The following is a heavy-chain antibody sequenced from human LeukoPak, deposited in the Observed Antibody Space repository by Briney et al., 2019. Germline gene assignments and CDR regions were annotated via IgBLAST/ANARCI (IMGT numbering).Heavy chain of an antibody. J-gene: IGHJ4*02. CDR2: ISAYNGNT. CDR3: ARAGELNDYVGNYRGVPDY. Sequence: ASVKVSCKASGYTFTSYGISWVRQAPGQGLEWMGWISAYNGNTNYAQKLQGRVTMTTDTSTSTAYMELRSLRSDDTAVYYCARAGELNDYVGNYRGVPDYWGQGTLVSVSS. V-gene: IGHV1-18*01. D-gene: IGHD4/OR15-4a*01. CDR1: GYTFTSYG.